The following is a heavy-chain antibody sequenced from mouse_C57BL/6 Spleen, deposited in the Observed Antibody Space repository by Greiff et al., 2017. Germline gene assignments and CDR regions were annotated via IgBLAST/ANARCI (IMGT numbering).Heavy chain of an antibody. V-gene: IGHV1-54*01. CDR1: GYAFTNYL. CDR3: ARSCLLRRFAY. D-gene: IGHD1-2*01. Sequence: QVQLQQSGAELVRPGTSVKVSCKASGYAFTNYLIEWVKQRPGQGLEWIGVINPGSGGTNYNEKFKGKATLTADKSSSTAYMQLSSLTSEDSAVYFCARSCLLRRFAYWGQGTLVTVSA. CDR2: INPGSGGT. J-gene: IGHJ3*01.